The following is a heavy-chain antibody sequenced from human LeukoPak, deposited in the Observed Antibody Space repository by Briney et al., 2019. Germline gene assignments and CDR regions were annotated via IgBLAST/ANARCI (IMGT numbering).Heavy chain of an antibody. Sequence: SVNVSCKASGGTFSSYAISWVRQAPGQGLEWMGGIIPIFGTANYAQKFQGRVTITADESTSTAYMELSSLRSEDTAVYYCARERDEEPTVGITGTLYYFDDWGQGTLVTVSS. CDR1: GGTFSSYA. CDR3: ARERDEEPTVGITGTLYYFDD. CDR2: IIPIFGTA. J-gene: IGHJ4*02. V-gene: IGHV1-69*13. D-gene: IGHD1-20*01.